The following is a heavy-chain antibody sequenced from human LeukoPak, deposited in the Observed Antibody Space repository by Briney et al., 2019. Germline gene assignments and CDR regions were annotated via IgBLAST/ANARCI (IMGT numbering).Heavy chain of an antibody. D-gene: IGHD3-22*01. J-gene: IGHJ3*02. CDR1: GGSITSYY. Sequence: KPSETLSLTCSVSGGSITSYYWSWLRQPPGKGLEWIGYIYYTGSTKSNPSLKSRVTISVDTSKNQFSLKLTSVTAADTAVYYCARSALTIIAPYRGYAFDIWGQGTMVTVSS. CDR2: IYYTGST. V-gene: IGHV4-59*08. CDR3: ARSALTIIAPYRGYAFDI.